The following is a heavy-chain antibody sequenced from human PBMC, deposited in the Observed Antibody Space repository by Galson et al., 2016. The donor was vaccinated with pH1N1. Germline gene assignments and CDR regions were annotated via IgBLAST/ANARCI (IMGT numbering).Heavy chain of an antibody. CDR2: IIGMFGIT. Sequence: SVKVSCKASGGTFSSYAISWVRQAPGQGLEWMGGIIGMFGITNYAQKFQGRVTITAEEITSTAYMELTSLRSDDTAVYYCARGRGYNYCYVDNLGQGTLVTVSS. J-gene: IGHJ4*02. D-gene: IGHD5-12*01. V-gene: IGHV1-69*13. CDR1: GGTFSSYA. CDR3: ARGRGYNYCYVDN.